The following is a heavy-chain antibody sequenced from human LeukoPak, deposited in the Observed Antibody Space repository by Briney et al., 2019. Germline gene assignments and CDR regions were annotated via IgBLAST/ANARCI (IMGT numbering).Heavy chain of an antibody. V-gene: IGHV4-31*02. Sequence: NEGRYWWWTRQQKKKDLEWIGYIYYSGSTYYNPSLKSRVTISVATSKNQFSLKLSSVTAADTAVYYCARGRDDYSNYVVWFDPWGQGTLVTVSS. CDR2: IYYSGST. D-gene: IGHD4-11*01. CDR1: NEGRY. CDR3: ARGRDDYSNYVVWFDP. J-gene: IGHJ5*02.